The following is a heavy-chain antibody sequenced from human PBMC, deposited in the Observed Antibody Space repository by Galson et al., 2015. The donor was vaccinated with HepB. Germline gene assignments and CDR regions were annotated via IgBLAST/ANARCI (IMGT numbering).Heavy chain of an antibody. CDR1: GFTVSSNY. CDR2: IYSGGST. J-gene: IGHJ6*02. D-gene: IGHD6-19*01. Sequence: SLRLSCAASGFTVSSNYMSWVRQAPGKGPEWVSVIYSGGSTYYADSVKGRFTISRDNSKNTLYLQMNSLRAEDTAVYYCARAILSLRIAVAGPVYGMDVWGQGTTVTVSS. CDR3: ARAILSLRIAVAGPVYGMDV. V-gene: IGHV3-66*01.